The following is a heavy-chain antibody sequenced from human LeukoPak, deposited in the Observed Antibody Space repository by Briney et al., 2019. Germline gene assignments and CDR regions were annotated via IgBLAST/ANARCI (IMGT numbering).Heavy chain of an antibody. D-gene: IGHD2-15*01. V-gene: IGHV1-69*04. CDR3: ASGSIGYCSGGSCYFDY. CDR1: GGTFSSYA. Sequence: SVKVSCKASGGTFSSYAISWVRQAPGQGLEWMGRIIPILGIANYAQKFQGRVTITADKSTSTAYMELSSLRSEDTAVYYCASGSIGYCSGGSCYFDYWGQGTLVTVSS. CDR2: IIPILGIA. J-gene: IGHJ4*02.